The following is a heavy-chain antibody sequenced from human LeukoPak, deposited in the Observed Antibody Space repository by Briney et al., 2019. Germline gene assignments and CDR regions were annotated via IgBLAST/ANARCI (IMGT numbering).Heavy chain of an antibody. Sequence: SETLSLTCAVSGYSISSGYYWGWIRQPPGKGLEWIGSIYHSGSTYYNPSLKSRVTISIDMSKNQFSLKLSSVTAADTAVYYCARHRSITTPTNYWGQGILVTVSS. V-gene: IGHV4-38-2*01. CDR3: ARHRSITTPTNY. J-gene: IGHJ4*02. CDR1: GYSISSGYY. D-gene: IGHD1-20*01. CDR2: IYHSGST.